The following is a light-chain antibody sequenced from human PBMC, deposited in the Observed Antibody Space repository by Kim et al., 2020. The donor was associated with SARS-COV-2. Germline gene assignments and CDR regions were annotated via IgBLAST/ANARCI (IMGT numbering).Light chain of an antibody. Sequence: QSALTQPASVSGSPGQSITISCTGTSSDVGAYNFVSWYQQHPGKAPKLLIYDIIYRPSGVSNRFSGSKSVNTASLTISGLQAEDEADYYCGSLTNSYTVVFGGGTQLTVL. CDR1: SSDVGAYNF. V-gene: IGLV2-14*03. CDR3: GSLTNSYTVV. CDR2: DII. J-gene: IGLJ2*01.